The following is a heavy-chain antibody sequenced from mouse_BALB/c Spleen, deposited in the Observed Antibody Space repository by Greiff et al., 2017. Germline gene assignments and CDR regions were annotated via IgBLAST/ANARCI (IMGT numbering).Heavy chain of an antibody. J-gene: IGHJ2*01. CDR2: IYPGDGDT. D-gene: IGHD3-3*01. V-gene: IGHV1-87*01. CDR3: ARSRTGY. Sequence: QVQLQQSGAELARPGASVKLSCKASGYTFTSYWMQWVKQRPGQGLEWIGAIYPGDGDTRYTQKFKGKATLTADKSSSTAYMQLSSLASEDSAVYYWARSRTGYWGQGTTRTVSS. CDR1: GYTFTSYW.